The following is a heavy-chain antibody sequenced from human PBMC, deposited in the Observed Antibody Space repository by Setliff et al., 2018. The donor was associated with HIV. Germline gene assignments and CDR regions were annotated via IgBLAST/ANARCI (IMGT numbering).Heavy chain of an antibody. V-gene: IGHV3-21*01. CDR3: ARVEYWGLPYYYYHMDV. D-gene: IGHD3-16*01. J-gene: IGHJ6*03. CDR1: GFTFSSYT. Sequence: PGGSLRLSCAVSGFTFSSYTMAWVRQAPGKGLEWVSSISSRTANIYYAESVKGRFTISRDNAKNSVYLQMNSLRAEDTAVYYCARVEYWGLPYYYYHMDVWGKGTTVTVSS. CDR2: ISSRTANI.